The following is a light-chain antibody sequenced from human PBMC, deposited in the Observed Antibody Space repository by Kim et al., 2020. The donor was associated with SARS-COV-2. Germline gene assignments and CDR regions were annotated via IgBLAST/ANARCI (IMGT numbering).Light chain of an antibody. CDR1: TSDVGGYNY. V-gene: IGLV2-11*03. Sequence: GQSITISCTGTTSDVGGYNYVSWFQLFPGKATRLLIYDVTKRPSGVPDRFSGSKSGNTASLTISGLQADDEAEYFCCSYTSSSSRVFGEGTQLTVL. J-gene: IGLJ2*01. CDR3: CSYTSSSSRV. CDR2: DVT.